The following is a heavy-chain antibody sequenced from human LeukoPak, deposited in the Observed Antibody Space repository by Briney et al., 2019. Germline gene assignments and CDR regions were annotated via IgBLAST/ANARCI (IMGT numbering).Heavy chain of an antibody. CDR1: GFTFSSYG. V-gene: IGHV3-30*02. J-gene: IGHJ4*02. CDR3: AKERVVVIKEAVFDY. CDR2: IRYDGSNK. D-gene: IGHD3-22*01. Sequence: GGSLRLSCAASGFTFSSYGMHWVRQAPGKGLEWVAFIRYDGSNKYYADSVKGRFTISRGNSKNTLYLQMNSLRAEDTAVYYCAKERVVVIKEAVFDYWGQGTLVTVSS.